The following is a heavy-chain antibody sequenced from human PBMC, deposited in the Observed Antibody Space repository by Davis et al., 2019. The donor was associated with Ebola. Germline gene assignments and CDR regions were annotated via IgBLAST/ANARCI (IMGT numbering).Heavy chain of an antibody. CDR1: GYTFANYW. CDR2: IYPDDSDT. D-gene: IGHD6-6*01. Sequence: GESLKISCKGFGYTFANYWIGWVRQMPGKGLEWMGIIYPDDSDTKYSPSFQGQVTISADKSISTASLQWSSLKASDTGMYYCARHRRQLNYYGMDVWGQGTTVTVSS. CDR3: ARHRRQLNYYGMDV. J-gene: IGHJ6*02. V-gene: IGHV5-51*01.